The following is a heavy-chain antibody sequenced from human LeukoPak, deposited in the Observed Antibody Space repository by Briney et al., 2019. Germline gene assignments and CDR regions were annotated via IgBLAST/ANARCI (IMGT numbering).Heavy chain of an antibody. CDR2: IYYSGST. CDR3: ARDRYYYDSSGYLFDY. D-gene: IGHD3-22*01. Sequence: SETLSLTCTVSGGSISSSTYYWGWIRQPPGKGLEWIGSIYYSGSTYYNPSLKSRVTISVDTSKNQFSLKLSSVTAADTAVYYCARDRYYYDSSGYLFDYWGQGTLVTVSS. V-gene: IGHV4-39*07. J-gene: IGHJ4*02. CDR1: GGSISSSTYY.